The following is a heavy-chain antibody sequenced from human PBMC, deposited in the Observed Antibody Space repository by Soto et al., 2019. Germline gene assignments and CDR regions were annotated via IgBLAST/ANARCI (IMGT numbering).Heavy chain of an antibody. CDR1: GFTFSSYA. J-gene: IGHJ3*02. V-gene: IGHV3-30-3*01. CDR3: ARSSSGWYDAFDI. CDR2: ISYDGSNK. Sequence: QAQLVESGGGVVQPGRSLRLSCAAAGFTFSSYAMHWVRQAPGKVLEWVAVISYDGSNKYYADSVKGRFTISRDNSKNTLYLQMNSLRAEDTAVYYCARSSSGWYDAFDIWGQGTMVTVSS. D-gene: IGHD6-19*01.